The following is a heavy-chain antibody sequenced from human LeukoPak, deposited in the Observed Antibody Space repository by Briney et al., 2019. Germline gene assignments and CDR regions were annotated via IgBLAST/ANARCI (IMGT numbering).Heavy chain of an antibody. D-gene: IGHD3-3*01. CDR3: AKEAAGGFGRFFGVDYYYYMDG. Sequence: PGRSLRLSCAASGFTFDDYAMHWVRQAPGKGLEWVSLISWDGGSTYYADSVKGRFTISRDNSKNSLYLQMNSLRAEDTALYYCAKEAAGGFGRFFGVDYYYYMDGWGKGTTVTVSS. CDR1: GFTFDDYA. J-gene: IGHJ6*03. V-gene: IGHV3-43D*03. CDR2: ISWDGGST.